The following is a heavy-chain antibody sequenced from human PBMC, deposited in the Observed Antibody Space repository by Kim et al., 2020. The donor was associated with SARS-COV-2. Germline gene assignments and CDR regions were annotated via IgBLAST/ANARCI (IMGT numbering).Heavy chain of an antibody. Sequence: GGSLRLSCAASGFTFDDYAMHWVRQAPGKGLEWVSGISWNSGSIGYADSVKGRFTISRDNAKNSLYLQMNSLRAEDTALYYCAKDTGTVLLRYGQSGFDLWGRGTLVTVSS. J-gene: IGHJ2*01. V-gene: IGHV3-9*01. CDR1: GFTFDDYA. CDR2: ISWNSGSI. D-gene: IGHD3-9*01. CDR3: AKDTGTVLLRYGQSGFDL.